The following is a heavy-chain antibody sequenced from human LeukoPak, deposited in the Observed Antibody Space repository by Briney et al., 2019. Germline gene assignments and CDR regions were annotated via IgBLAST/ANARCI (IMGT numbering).Heavy chain of an antibody. J-gene: IGHJ4*02. V-gene: IGHV4-38-2*01. CDR3: ARLSTVIIFDY. CDR2: IYHSGST. D-gene: IGHD4-11*01. Sequence: PSETLSLTCAVSGYSISSGYYWGWIRQPPGKGLERIGSIYHSGSTYYNPSLKSRVTISVDTSKNQFSLKLSSVTAADTAVYYCARLSTVIIFDYWGQGTLVTVSS. CDR1: GYSISSGYY.